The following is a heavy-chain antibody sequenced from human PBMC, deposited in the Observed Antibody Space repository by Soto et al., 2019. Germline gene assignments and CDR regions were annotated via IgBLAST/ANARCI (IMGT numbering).Heavy chain of an antibody. CDR2: MNPKSGNT. CDR3: AMEKDFASVAGTMPIDN. CDR1: GYTFIDYD. Sequence: QVQLVQSGADLKKPGASVWVSCKASGYTFIDYDINWVRQAPGQGLEWMGWMNPKSGNTGYAPKFQGRVTMTRSTSMTTAYMELRGLTSEDTAVYYCAMEKDFASVAGTMPIDNWGQGTLVTVSS. J-gene: IGHJ4*02. D-gene: IGHD6-19*01. V-gene: IGHV1-8*01.